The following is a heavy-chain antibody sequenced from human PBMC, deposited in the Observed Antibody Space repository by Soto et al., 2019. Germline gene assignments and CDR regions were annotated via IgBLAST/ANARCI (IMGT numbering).Heavy chain of an antibody. CDR1: GGSISSDYYY. J-gene: IGHJ6*02. D-gene: IGHD3-16*01. Sequence: SETLSLTCTVSGGSISSDYYYWNWIRQRPGKGLEWIGNIYYRGNTNYNPSLKSRIIMSMDMSENQFSLKLTSVTAADTAVYYGARGWDYYGMDVWGQGTPVTVSS. CDR2: IYYRGNT. V-gene: IGHV4-31*03. CDR3: ARGWDYYGMDV.